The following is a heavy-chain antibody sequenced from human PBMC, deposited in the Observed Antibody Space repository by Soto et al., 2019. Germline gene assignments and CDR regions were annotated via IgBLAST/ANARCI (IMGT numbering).Heavy chain of an antibody. V-gene: IGHV1-24*01. J-gene: IGHJ6*02. Sequence: SVKVSCKVSGYTGTELSVHWVRQAPGKGLEWMGGFDREDGETFYAQTLQGRVTMTHDTSTHTAYMELSSLRSEDTAVYYCAKDFAPPDILTGYYRSKNHYYYYGMDVWGQGTTVTVSS. CDR2: FDREDGET. CDR3: AKDFAPPDILTGYYRSKNHYYYYGMDV. D-gene: IGHD3-9*01. CDR1: GYTGTELS.